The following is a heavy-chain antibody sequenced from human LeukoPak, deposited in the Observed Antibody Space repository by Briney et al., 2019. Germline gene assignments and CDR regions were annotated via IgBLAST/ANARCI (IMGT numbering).Heavy chain of an antibody. CDR3: ARDNLRNRNLDY. J-gene: IGHJ4*02. D-gene: IGHD1-14*01. CDR2: IYYSGNT. V-gene: IGHV4-59*01. CDR1: GVSISKYY. Sequence: PSETLSLTCTVSGVSISKYYWSWIRQPPGKGLEWIGYIYYSGNTNYNPSLKSRVTISIDTSKKQFSLKLSSVTVADTAVYYCARDNLRNRNLDYWGQGTLVTVSS.